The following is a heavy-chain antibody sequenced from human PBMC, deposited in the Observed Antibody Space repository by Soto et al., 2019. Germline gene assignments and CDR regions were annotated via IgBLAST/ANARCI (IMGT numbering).Heavy chain of an antibody. CDR2: ISGSGGST. Sequence: GGSLRLSCAASGFTFSSYAMSWVRQAPGKGLEWVSAISGSGGSTYYADSVKGRFTISRDNSKNTLYLQMNSLRAEDTAIYYCAKDGVVVITWYFDYWGQGTLVTVSS. CDR1: GFTFSSYA. J-gene: IGHJ4*02. D-gene: IGHD3-22*01. V-gene: IGHV3-23*01. CDR3: AKDGVVVITWYFDY.